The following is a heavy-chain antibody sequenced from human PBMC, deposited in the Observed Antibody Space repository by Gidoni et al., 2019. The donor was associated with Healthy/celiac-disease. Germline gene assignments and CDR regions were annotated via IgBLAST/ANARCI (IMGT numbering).Heavy chain of an antibody. V-gene: IGHV4-61*02. CDR3: ARYYGSGRFFDY. CDR2: IYTSGST. CDR1: GVSISSGKYY. D-gene: IGHD3-10*01. J-gene: IGHJ4*02. Sequence: QVQLQESGPGLVKPSHTLSLTSPVPGVSISSGKYYWSWIRQPAGKGLEWIGRIYTSGSTNYNPSRKSRGTISVDTSKNQFYLKLSSVTAADTAVYYCARYYGSGRFFDYWGQGTLVTVSS.